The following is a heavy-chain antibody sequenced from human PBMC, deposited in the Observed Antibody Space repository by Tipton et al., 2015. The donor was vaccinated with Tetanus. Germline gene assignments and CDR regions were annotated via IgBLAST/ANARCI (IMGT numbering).Heavy chain of an antibody. CDR2: IYSGGST. J-gene: IGHJ4*02. V-gene: IGHV3-53*01. CDR3: ARDGDYGDYESDY. D-gene: IGHD4-17*01. Sequence: SLRLSCAASGFTFSSYAMSRVRQAPGKGLEWVSVIYSGGSTYYADSVKGRFTISRDNSKNTLYLQMNSLRAEDTAVYYCARDGDYGDYESDYWGQGTLVTVSS. CDR1: GFTFSSYA.